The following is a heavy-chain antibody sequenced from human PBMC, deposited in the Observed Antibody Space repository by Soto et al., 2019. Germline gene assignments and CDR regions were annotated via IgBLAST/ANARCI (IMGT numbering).Heavy chain of an antibody. CDR3: ARAFESRGFYYGMAV. CDR2: IIPIFGPA. Sequence: VQLVQSGAEVKKPGSSVKVSCKASGGTFSNYAFTWVRQAPGQGLERVGGIIPIFGPANYAQNFQGRVTIAAAIFARTIYMELSRLGSEDTAVYYWARAFESRGFYYGMAVWGQGTTVTVSS. J-gene: IGHJ6*02. CDR1: GGTFSNYA. D-gene: IGHD3-10*01. V-gene: IGHV1-69*14.